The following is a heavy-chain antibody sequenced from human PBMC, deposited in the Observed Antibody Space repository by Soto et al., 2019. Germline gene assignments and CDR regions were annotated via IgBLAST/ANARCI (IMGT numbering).Heavy chain of an antibody. D-gene: IGHD1-26*01. CDR2: IYYSGST. Sequence: PSETLSLTCTVSGGSISSSGYYWSWIRQHPGKGLEWIGYIYYSGSTYYNPSLKSRVTISVDTSKNQFSLKLSSVSAADTAVYYCARVWEIIGGHWGDVPLVTVPS. V-gene: IGHV4-31*03. CDR1: GGSISSSGYY. J-gene: IGHJ4*01. CDR3: ARVWEIIGGH.